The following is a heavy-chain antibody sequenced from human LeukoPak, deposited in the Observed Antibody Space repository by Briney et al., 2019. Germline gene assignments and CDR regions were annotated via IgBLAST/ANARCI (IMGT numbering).Heavy chain of an antibody. Sequence: SETLSLTCTVSGGSISSYYWSWIRQPPGKGLEWIGYIYTSGSTNYNPSLKSRVTISVDTSKNQFSLKLSSVTAADTAVYYCARRQHGSGSYPTHCYYYYMDVWGKGTTVTVSS. CDR1: GGSISSYY. J-gene: IGHJ6*03. CDR2: IYTSGST. D-gene: IGHD3-10*01. V-gene: IGHV4-4*09. CDR3: ARRQHGSGSYPTHCYYYYMDV.